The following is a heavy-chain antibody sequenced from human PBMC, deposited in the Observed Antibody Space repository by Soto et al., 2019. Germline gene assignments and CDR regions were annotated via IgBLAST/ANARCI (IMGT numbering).Heavy chain of an antibody. CDR3: ARTSRFDC. Sequence: SETLSLTCAVYCGSFSRYYWSWIRQPPGKGLEWIGEINHSGSTNYNPSLKSRVTMSVDTSKNQFSLKLSSVTAADTAVYYCARTSRFDCWGQGTLVTVS. CDR2: INHSGST. V-gene: IGHV4-34*01. D-gene: IGHD6-6*01. J-gene: IGHJ4*02. CDR1: CGSFSRYY.